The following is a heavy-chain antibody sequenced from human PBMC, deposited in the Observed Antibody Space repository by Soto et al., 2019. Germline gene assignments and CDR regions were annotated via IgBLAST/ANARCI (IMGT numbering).Heavy chain of an antibody. Sequence: SETLSLTCAVSCDSVSNDNYYWSWIRQPPGKGLEWIGYIYYSGTTNYNSYLKSRLSLSVDMSKNQFSLKLASVTAADTAVYFCARSQRGRTAFTFDYWGQGALVTVSS. CDR2: IYYSGTT. CDR1: CDSVSNDNYY. J-gene: IGHJ4*02. V-gene: IGHV4-61*01. D-gene: IGHD3-16*01. CDR3: ARSQRGRTAFTFDY.